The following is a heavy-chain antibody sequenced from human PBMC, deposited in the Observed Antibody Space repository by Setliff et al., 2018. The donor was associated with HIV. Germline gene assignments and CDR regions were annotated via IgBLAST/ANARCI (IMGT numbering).Heavy chain of an antibody. V-gene: IGHV4-31*03. CDR1: GGSISSGGYY. CDR3: ARAPGVTPFDH. Sequence: PSETLSLTCTVSGGSISSGGYYWSWIRQHPEKGLEWTGYVYYNGDTYYNPSLKSRVTLSVDTSKNQFSLNLSSVTAADTAVYYCARAPGVTPFDHWGPGTLVTVSS. D-gene: IGHD2-21*02. CDR2: VYYNGDT. J-gene: IGHJ4*02.